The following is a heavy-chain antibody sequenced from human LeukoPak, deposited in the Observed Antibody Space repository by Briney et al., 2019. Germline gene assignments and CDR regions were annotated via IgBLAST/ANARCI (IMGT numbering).Heavy chain of an antibody. J-gene: IGHJ1*01. Sequence: ASVKVSCKASGYTFTGYYMHWVRQAPGQGLEWMGWINPNGGGTNYAQKFQGRVTVTRDTSISTAYMELSRLRSDDTAVYYCARGQDSSRNFQHWGQGTLVTVSS. D-gene: IGHD6-13*01. V-gene: IGHV1-2*02. CDR1: GYTFTGYY. CDR3: ARGQDSSRNFQH. CDR2: INPNGGGT.